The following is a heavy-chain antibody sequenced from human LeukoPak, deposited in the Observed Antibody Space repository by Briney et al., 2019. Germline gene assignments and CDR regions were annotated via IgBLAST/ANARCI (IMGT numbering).Heavy chain of an antibody. V-gene: IGHV1-18*01. CDR3: ARGDILTGYPSDY. J-gene: IGHJ4*02. D-gene: IGHD3-9*01. Sequence: GASVKVPCKASGYTFTSYGISWVRQAPGQGLEWMGWISGYNGNTKYAQKVRGRVTMTTDTSTNTAYMELRSLRSDDTAVYYCARGDILTGYPSDYWGQGTLVTVSS. CDR1: GYTFTSYG. CDR2: ISGYNGNT.